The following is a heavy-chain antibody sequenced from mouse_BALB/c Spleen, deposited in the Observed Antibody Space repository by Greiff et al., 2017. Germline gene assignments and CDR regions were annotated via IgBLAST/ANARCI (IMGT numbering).Heavy chain of an antibody. D-gene: IGHD1-1*01. Sequence: QQSGPELMKPGASVKISCKASGYSFTSYYMHWVKQSHGKSLEWIGYIDPFNGGTSYNQKFKGKATLTVDKSSSTAYMHLSSLTSEDSAVYYCAREGSSYSDYWGQGTTLTVSS. CDR1: GYSFTSYY. V-gene: IGHV1S135*01. J-gene: IGHJ2*01. CDR3: AREGSSYSDY. CDR2: IDPFNGGT.